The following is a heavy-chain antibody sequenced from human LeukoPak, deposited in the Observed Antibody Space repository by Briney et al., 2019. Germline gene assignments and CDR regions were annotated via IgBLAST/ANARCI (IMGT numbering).Heavy chain of an antibody. Sequence: GGSLRLSCAASGFTFSNYSMNWVRQAPRKGLEWVSSISSTSTYIYYADSLKGRFTISRDNAKNSLYLQMNSLRAEDTAVYYCARDPGYYDSSGYLDYWGQGTLVTVSS. V-gene: IGHV3-21*01. CDR1: GFTFSNYS. D-gene: IGHD3-22*01. CDR2: ISSTSTYI. J-gene: IGHJ4*02. CDR3: ARDPGYYDSSGYLDY.